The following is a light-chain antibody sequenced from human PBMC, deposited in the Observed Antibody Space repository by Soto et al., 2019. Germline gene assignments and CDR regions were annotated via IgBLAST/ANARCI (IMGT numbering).Light chain of an antibody. V-gene: IGLV1-44*01. Sequence: ALTQPPSLSGTPGQRVTISCSGSTSNIAGNTVHWYQHLPETAPKLLIYIDDQRPSGVPDRFSGSKSGTSASLAISGLQSEDEADYYCATWDDSLNAAVFGGGTQLTVL. CDR2: IDD. CDR1: TSNIAGNT. CDR3: ATWDDSLNAAV. J-gene: IGLJ7*01.